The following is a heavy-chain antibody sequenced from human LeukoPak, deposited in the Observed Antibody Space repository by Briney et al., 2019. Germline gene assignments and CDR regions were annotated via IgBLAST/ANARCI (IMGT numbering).Heavy chain of an antibody. CDR3: AKGGYSSSWYSPFDY. V-gene: IGHV3-23*01. CDR1: GFTFSSYA. Sequence: GGSLRLSCAASGFTFSSYAMSWVRQAPGKGLEWVSAISGSGGSTYYADSVKGRFTISRDNSKNTLYLQMNSLRVEDTAVYYCAKGGYSSSWYSPFDYWGQGTLVTVSS. D-gene: IGHD6-13*01. J-gene: IGHJ4*02. CDR2: ISGSGGST.